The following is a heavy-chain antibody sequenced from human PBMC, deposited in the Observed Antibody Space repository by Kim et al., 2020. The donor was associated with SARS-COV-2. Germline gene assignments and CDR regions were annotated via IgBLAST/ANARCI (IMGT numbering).Heavy chain of an antibody. J-gene: IGHJ3*02. CDR2: IKSKTDGGTT. CDR1: GFTFSNAW. D-gene: IGHD3-10*01. V-gene: IGHV3-15*01. Sequence: GGSLRLSCAASGFTFSNAWMGWVRQAPGKGLEWVGRIKSKTDGGTTDYAAPVKGRFTISRDDSKNTLYLQMNSLKTEDTAVYYCTTTSKMVRARGAFDIWGQGTMVTVSS. CDR3: TTTSKMVRARGAFDI.